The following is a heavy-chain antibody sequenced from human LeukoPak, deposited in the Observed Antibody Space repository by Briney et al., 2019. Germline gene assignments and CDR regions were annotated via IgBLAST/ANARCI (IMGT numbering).Heavy chain of an antibody. J-gene: IGHJ5*02. CDR1: GFTFSSYW. CDR2: INSDGSST. V-gene: IGHV3-74*01. Sequence: GGSLRLSCAASGFTFSSYWMHWVRQAPGKGLVWVSRINSDGSSTSYADSVKGRFTISRDNAKNTLYPQMNSLRAEDTAVYYCARDSARSWWFDPWGQGTLVTVSS. CDR3: ARDSARSWWFDP.